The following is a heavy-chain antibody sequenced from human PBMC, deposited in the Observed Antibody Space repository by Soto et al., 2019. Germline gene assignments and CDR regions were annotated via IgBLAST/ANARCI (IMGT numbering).Heavy chain of an antibody. CDR3: ARDLGFWSGELPY. J-gene: IGHJ4*02. CDR1: GGSNDYYD. CDR2: VSDSGST. V-gene: IGHV4-59*01. Sequence: SETLSLTCTVSGGSNDYYDWTWIRQPPGKGLEWIGYVSDSGSTTYHPCLRSRVTMTTDTSTSTAHMELRSMRSDDKAVYYCARDLGFWSGELPYWGQGTLVTVSS. D-gene: IGHD3-3*01.